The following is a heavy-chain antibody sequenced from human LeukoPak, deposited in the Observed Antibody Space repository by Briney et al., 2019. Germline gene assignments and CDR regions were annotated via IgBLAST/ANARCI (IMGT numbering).Heavy chain of an antibody. CDR3: ARGRVGNWFDP. CDR2: IKQDGSEK. J-gene: IGHJ5*02. Sequence: GGSLRLSCAASGFTFSSYWMSWVRQAPGKGLEWVANIKQDGSEKYYVDSVKGRFAISRDNAKNSLYLQMNSLRAEDTAVYYCARGRVGNWFDPWGQGTLVTVSS. V-gene: IGHV3-7*01. CDR1: GFTFSSYW.